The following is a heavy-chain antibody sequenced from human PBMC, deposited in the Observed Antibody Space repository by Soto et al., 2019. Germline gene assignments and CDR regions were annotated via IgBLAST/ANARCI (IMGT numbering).Heavy chain of an antibody. CDR2: IWYDGSNK. D-gene: IGHD2-8*01. CDR3: ARRDDCTNGVCYTPPYIYYYCYGMDV. V-gene: IGHV3-33*01. CDR1: GFTFSSYG. Sequence: QVQLVESGGGVVQPGRSLRLSCAASGFTFSSYGMHWVRQAPGKGLEWVAVIWYDGSNKYYADSVKGRFTISRDNSKNTLYLQMNGLRAEDTAVYYCARRDDCTNGVCYTPPYIYYYCYGMDVWGQGTTVTVSS. J-gene: IGHJ6*02.